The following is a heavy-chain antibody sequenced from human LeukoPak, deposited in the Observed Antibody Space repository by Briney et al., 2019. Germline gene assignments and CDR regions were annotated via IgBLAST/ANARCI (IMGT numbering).Heavy chain of an antibody. D-gene: IGHD1-26*01. Sequence: GGSLRLSCAASGFTFSSYAMSWVRQAPGKGLEWVSAISGSGGSTYYADSVKGRFTISKDNSKNTLYLQMNSLRAEDTAVYYCAKDVGRDRYFDYWGQGTLVTVPS. CDR2: ISGSGGST. CDR3: AKDVGRDRYFDY. V-gene: IGHV3-23*01. CDR1: GFTFSSYA. J-gene: IGHJ4*02.